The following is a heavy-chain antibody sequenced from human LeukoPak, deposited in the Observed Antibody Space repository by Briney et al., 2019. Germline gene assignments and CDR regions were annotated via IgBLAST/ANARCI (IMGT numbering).Heavy chain of an antibody. CDR2: IYTSGST. D-gene: IGHD2-21*02. CDR1: GGSISSYY. J-gene: IGHJ5*02. CDR3: ARTYCGGDCSFDP. V-gene: IGHV4-4*09. Sequence: SETLSLTCTVSGGSISSYYWSWIRQPPGKGLEWIGYIYTSGSTNYNPSLKSRVTISVDTSKNQFSLKLSSVTAAATAVYYCARTYCGGDCSFDPWGQGTLVTVSS.